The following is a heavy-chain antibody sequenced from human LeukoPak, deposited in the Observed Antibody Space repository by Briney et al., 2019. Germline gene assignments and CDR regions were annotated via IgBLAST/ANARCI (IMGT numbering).Heavy chain of an antibody. Sequence: WGSLRLSCAASGFTFSSYNMNWVRQAPGKGLEWVSSISRGNSYIYYADSLKGRFTISRDDAKSSLYLQMNSLRAEDTAVYYCARVGYYDSSGYYPVPFDNWGQGTLVTVSS. CDR3: ARVGYYDSSGYYPVPFDN. CDR2: ISRGNSYI. V-gene: IGHV3-21*01. D-gene: IGHD3-22*01. CDR1: GFTFSSYN. J-gene: IGHJ4*02.